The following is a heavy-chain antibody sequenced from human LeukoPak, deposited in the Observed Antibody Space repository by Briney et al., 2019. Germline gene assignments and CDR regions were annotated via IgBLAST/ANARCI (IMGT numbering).Heavy chain of an antibody. Sequence: ASVKVSCKASGYTFTSYYMHWVRQAPGQGLEWMGLINPSGDGTNYAQKFKGRVTMARDTSTSTVYMELRSLRSEDTAVYYCAREKSGGYFDNWGQGTLVTASS. V-gene: IGHV1-46*01. CDR3: AREKSGGYFDN. J-gene: IGHJ4*02. CDR1: GYTFTSYY. D-gene: IGHD2-8*02. CDR2: INPSGDGT.